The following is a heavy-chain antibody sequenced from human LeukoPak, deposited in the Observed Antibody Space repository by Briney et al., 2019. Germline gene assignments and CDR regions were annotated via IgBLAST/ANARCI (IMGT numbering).Heavy chain of an antibody. CDR3: ARGGRVIVGASGAFDI. D-gene: IGHD1-26*01. CDR2: ISAYNGNT. J-gene: IGHJ3*02. CDR1: GLTLTSDG. Sequence: ASVKVSCKASGLTLTSDGISWVRQAPGQGLEWMGWISAYNGNTNYAPTFQGRVTMTTDTSTSTAYMKLRSLRSDGTAVYYGARGGRVIVGASGAFDIWGQRTMVTVSS. V-gene: IGHV1-18*04.